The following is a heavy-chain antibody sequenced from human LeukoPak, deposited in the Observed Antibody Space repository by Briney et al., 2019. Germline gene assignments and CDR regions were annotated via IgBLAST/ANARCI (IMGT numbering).Heavy chain of an antibody. V-gene: IGHV1-58*02. CDR1: GFTFTSSA. CDR3: ARGPLYCGGDCFNAY. D-gene: IGHD2-21*02. CDR2: IVVGSGNT. Sequence: ASVKVSCKASGFTFTSSAMQWVRQARGQRLEWIGWIVVGSGNTNYAQKFQERVTITRDMSTSTAYMELSSLRSEDTAVYYCARGPLYCGGDCFNAYWGQGTLVTVSS. J-gene: IGHJ4*02.